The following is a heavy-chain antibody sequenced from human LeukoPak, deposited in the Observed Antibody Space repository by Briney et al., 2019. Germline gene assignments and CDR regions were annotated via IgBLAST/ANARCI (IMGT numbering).Heavy chain of an antibody. D-gene: IGHD6-6*01. CDR1: GGSISSSSYY. CDR3: ASPYSSSSSYDY. CDR2: IHYSGST. Sequence: SETLSLTCTVSGGSISSSSYYWGWIRQPPGKGLEWIGSIHYSGSTYYNPSLKSRVTISVDTSKNQFSLKLSSVTAADTAVYYCASPYSSSSSYDYWGQGTLVTVSS. V-gene: IGHV4-39*01. J-gene: IGHJ4*02.